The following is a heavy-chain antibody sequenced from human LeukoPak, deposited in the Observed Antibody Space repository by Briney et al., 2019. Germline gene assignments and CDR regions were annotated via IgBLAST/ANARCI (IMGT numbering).Heavy chain of an antibody. D-gene: IGHD2-15*01. Sequence: GASVKVSCKASGYTFTSYGISWVRQAPGQGLEWMGWISAYNGNTNCAQKLQGRVTMTTDTSTSTAYMELRSLRSDDTAVYYCARVDIVVVVAATPIDYWGQGTLVTVSS. CDR3: ARVDIVVVVAATPIDY. J-gene: IGHJ4*02. V-gene: IGHV1-18*01. CDR1: GYTFTSYG. CDR2: ISAYNGNT.